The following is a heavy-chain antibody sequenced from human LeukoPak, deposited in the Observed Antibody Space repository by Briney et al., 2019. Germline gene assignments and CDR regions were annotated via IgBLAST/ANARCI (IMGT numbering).Heavy chain of an antibody. V-gene: IGHV3-23*01. J-gene: IGHJ5*02. D-gene: IGHD3-10*01. CDR1: GFTFSSYA. Sequence: GSLRLSCAASGFTFSSYAMSWVRQAPGKGLEWVSAISGSGGSTYYADSVKGRFTISRDSSKNTLYLQMNSLRAEDTAVYYCAKDTDYYGSGSYSDPWGQGTLVTVSS. CDR3: AKDTDYYGSGSYSDP. CDR2: ISGSGGST.